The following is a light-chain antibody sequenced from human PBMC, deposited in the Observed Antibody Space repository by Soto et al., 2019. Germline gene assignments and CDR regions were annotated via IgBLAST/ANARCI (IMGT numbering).Light chain of an antibody. V-gene: IGKV3-20*01. CDR1: QSVSSNN. CDR3: QQHHNSGPLS. Sequence: VLTQSPGPLSLSPGERATLSCRARQSVSSNNLAWSQQRPGQAPRLLIYAASLRATGIPDRIAGSGSGTDFTLTSSILESEDFAVYYCQQHHNSGPLSFGGGTKVEI. J-gene: IGKJ4*01. CDR2: AAS.